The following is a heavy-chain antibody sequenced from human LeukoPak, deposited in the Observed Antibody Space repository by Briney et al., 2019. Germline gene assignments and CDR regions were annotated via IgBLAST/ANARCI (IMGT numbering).Heavy chain of an antibody. Sequence: PSETLSLTCTVSGGSISSGGYYWSWIRQHPGKGLEWIGYIYYSGSTYYSPSLKSRVTISVDTSKNQFSLKLSSVTAADTAVYYCASVARTVYYYYGMDVWGQGTTVTVSS. J-gene: IGHJ6*02. D-gene: IGHD2-21*01. CDR3: ASVARTVYYYYGMDV. CDR2: IYYSGST. CDR1: GGSISSGGYY. V-gene: IGHV4-31*03.